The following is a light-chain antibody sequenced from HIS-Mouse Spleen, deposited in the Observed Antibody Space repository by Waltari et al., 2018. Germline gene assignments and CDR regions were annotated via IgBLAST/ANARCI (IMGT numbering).Light chain of an antibody. J-gene: IGLJ3*02. CDR2: EGS. Sequence: QSALTQPASVSGSPGQPITIPCTGTSSDVGTYNLVPWYQQHPGKAPKLMIYEGSKRPSGVSNRFSGSKSGNTASLTISGLQAEDEADYYCCSYAGSSTEFGGGTKLTVL. CDR3: CSYAGSSTE. CDR1: SSDVGTYNL. V-gene: IGLV2-23*01.